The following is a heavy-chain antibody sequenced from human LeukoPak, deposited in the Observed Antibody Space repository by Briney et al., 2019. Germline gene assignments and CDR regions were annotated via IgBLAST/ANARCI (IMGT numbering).Heavy chain of an antibody. CDR2: INPDGTII. J-gene: IGHJ5*02. CDR3: AKDLSWNTADR. D-gene: IGHD1/OR15-1a*01. Sequence: PGGSLRLSCVASGFTYTNYWMHWFLQVSGKGPVWVSRINPDGTIIDYADFVKGRFTISRDNAKNLLYLQMKGLRADDTALYYCAKDLSWNTADRWGQGTLVTVSS. V-gene: IGHV3-74*01. CDR1: GFTYTNYW.